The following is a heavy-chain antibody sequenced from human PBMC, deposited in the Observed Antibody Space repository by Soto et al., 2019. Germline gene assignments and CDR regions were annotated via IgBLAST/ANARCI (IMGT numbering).Heavy chain of an antibody. J-gene: IGHJ3*01. D-gene: IGHD3-16*01. CDR3: AHIMITFGGVSALDAFDF. Sequence: SGPTLVNPTQTLTLTCTFSGFSLSTSRVGVGWIRQPPGEALEWLAIIYWDDDKRYSPSLGSRLAITKDTSKNQVVLTMTNSDPVDTATYYCAHIMITFGGVSALDAFDFWGQGTMVTVSS. CDR2: IYWDDDK. CDR1: GFSLSTSRVG. V-gene: IGHV2-5*02.